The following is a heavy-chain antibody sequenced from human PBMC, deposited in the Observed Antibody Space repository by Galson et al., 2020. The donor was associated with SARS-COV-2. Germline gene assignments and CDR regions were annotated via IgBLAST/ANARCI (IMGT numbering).Heavy chain of an antibody. Sequence: ASVKVSFKASGYTFTGYYIHWVRQAPGQGLEWMGWINPNSGVTNYAQKFQGRVTMTRDTSISTAYMELSGLRFDDTAVYYCARLGEQFYVSGSYLDFWGQGTLVTVSS. V-gene: IGHV1-2*02. CDR3: ARLGEQFYVSGSYLDF. J-gene: IGHJ4*02. CDR1: GYTFTGYY. D-gene: IGHD3-10*01. CDR2: INPNSGVT.